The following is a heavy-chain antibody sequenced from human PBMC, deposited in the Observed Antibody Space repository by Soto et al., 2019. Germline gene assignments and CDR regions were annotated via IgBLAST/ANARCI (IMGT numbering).Heavy chain of an antibody. CDR3: ATESGYYGSGIYGMDV. J-gene: IGHJ6*02. D-gene: IGHD3-10*01. CDR2: FDPEDGET. Sequence: ASVKVSCKVSGYTLTELSMHWVRQAPGKGLEWMGGFDPEDGETIYAQKFQGRVTMTEDTSTDTAYMELSSLRSEGTAVYYCATESGYYGSGIYGMDVWGQGTTVTVSS. V-gene: IGHV1-24*01. CDR1: GYTLTELS.